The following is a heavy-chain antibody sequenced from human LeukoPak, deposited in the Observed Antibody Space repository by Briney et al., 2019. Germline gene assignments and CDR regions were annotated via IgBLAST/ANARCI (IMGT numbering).Heavy chain of an antibody. J-gene: IGHJ3*01. CDR2: ISPYDDST. CDR1: GYSFSTFG. Sequence: DSAKVSCKASGYSFSTFGITWVRQAPGQGLEWMGWISPYDDSTAYGQKFEGRVTITRDTSTNTAYMELTSLTSDDTALYYCAKVDPPIAVGAPGDAFDLWGQGTMVIVSS. V-gene: IGHV1-18*01. CDR3: AKVDPPIAVGAPGDAFDL. D-gene: IGHD6-19*01.